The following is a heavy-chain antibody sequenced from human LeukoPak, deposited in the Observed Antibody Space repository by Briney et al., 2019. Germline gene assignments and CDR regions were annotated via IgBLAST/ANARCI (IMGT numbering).Heavy chain of an antibody. D-gene: IGHD5-18*01. Sequence: SETLSLTCSVSDDSITMHYWSWLRQPPGKGLEWMGNIYYSGSTNYNPSLKSRVTISVDTSKNQFSLKLSSVTAADTAVYYCARGLGSYGSRQDFWGQGTLVTVSS. V-gene: IGHV4-59*11. CDR3: ARGLGSYGSRQDF. CDR2: IYYSGST. J-gene: IGHJ4*02. CDR1: DDSITMHY.